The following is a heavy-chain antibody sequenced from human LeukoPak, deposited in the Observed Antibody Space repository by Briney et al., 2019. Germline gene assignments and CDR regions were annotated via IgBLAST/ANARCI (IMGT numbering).Heavy chain of an antibody. CDR3: ARDVHGDYGSGWFDP. D-gene: IGHD4-17*01. J-gene: IGHJ5*02. CDR2: IMPLFGTA. CDR1: GGTFNNSA. Sequence: VKVSCKTSGGTFNNSAISWVRQAPGQGLEWLGGIMPLFGTAGYAQKFQGRVTITKDESTRTVYLELTSLTSDDTAVYYCARDVHGDYGSGWFDPWGQGTLVCVSS. V-gene: IGHV1-69*05.